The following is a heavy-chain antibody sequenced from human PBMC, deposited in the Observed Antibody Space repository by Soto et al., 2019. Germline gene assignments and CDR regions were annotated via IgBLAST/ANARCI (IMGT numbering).Heavy chain of an antibody. D-gene: IGHD3-22*01. CDR1: GDSISSYY. CDR2: IHYSGST. Sequence: PSETLCLTCTVSGDSISSYYWSWIRQPPGKGLEWIGYIHYSGSTNYNPSLKSRVTISVDTSKNQFSLRLSSVTAADTVVYYCVRLLPSDSSGYLGFDFWGLVRLVTVS. CDR3: VRLLPSDSSGYLGFDF. J-gene: IGHJ4*02. V-gene: IGHV4-59*08.